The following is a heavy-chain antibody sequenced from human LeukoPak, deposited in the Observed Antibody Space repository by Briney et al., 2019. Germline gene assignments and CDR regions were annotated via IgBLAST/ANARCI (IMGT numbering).Heavy chain of an antibody. CDR1: GGSISSYY. CDR2: IYYSGST. CDR3: ARVYTVTTLDAFDI. J-gene: IGHJ3*02. Sequence: PSETLSLTCTVSGGSISSYYWSWIRQPSGKGLEWIGYIYYSGSTNYNPSLKSRATISVDTSKNQFSLKLSSVTAADTAVYYCARVYTVTTLDAFDIWGQGTMVTVSS. V-gene: IGHV4-59*01. D-gene: IGHD4-17*01.